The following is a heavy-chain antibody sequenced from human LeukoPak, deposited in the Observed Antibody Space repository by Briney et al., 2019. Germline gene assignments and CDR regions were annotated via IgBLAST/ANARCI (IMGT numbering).Heavy chain of an antibody. J-gene: IGHJ4*02. CDR1: GGTFSSYA. CDR3: ARPDSSSWTFDY. D-gene: IGHD6-13*01. V-gene: IGHV1-69*13. Sequence: ASVKVSCKASGGTFSSYAISWVRQAPGQGLEWMGGIIPIFGTANYAQKFQGRVTITADESTSTAYMELSSLRSEDTAVYYCARPDSSSWTFDYWGQGTLVTVSS. CDR2: IIPIFGTA.